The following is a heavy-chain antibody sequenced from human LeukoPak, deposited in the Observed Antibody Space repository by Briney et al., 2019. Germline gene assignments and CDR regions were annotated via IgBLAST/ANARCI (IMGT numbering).Heavy chain of an antibody. D-gene: IGHD3-16*02. CDR1: GFTFSSYG. CDR2: IRYDGSNK. CDR3: ARGGEEDYDYVWGSYRYTLVYAFDI. Sequence: PGGSLRLSCAASGFTFSSYGMHWVRQAPGKGLEWVAFIRYDGSNKYYADSVKGRFTISRDNSKNTLYLQMNSLRAEDTAVYYCARGGEEDYDYVWGSYRYTLVYAFDIWGQGTMVTVSS. J-gene: IGHJ3*02. V-gene: IGHV3-30*02.